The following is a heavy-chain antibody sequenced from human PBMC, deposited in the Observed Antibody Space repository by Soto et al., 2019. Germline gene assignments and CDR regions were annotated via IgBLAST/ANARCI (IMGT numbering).Heavy chain of an antibody. V-gene: IGHV3-23*01. Sequence: GPLLSACTALGCIFPDTAMTGVRQAPGKGLECVSVISGSGVCIYYTDSVRGRFTIYRDNSKNTLYLQMHSLRPEDTDVYFCVKRPDSSERSGYAAWGQGIPVTVSS. D-gene: IGHD3-3*01. CDR3: VKRPDSSERSGYAA. CDR2: ISGSGVCI. CDR1: GCIFPDTA. J-gene: IGHJ5*02.